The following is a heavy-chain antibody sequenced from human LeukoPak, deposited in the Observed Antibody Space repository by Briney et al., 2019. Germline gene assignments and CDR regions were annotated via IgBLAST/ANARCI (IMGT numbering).Heavy chain of an antibody. CDR1: GGTLSCYT. J-gene: IGHJ3*02. Sequence: WASVKLSCKASGGTLSCYTISWVRQAPGQGLEWMGRIIPIVGIANYAQKFQGRVTITADKSTSTAYMELSSLRSEDTAVYYCARSLLGYCSGGSCYSGAIWGQRTMVTVSS. CDR2: IIPIVGIA. D-gene: IGHD2-15*01. CDR3: ARSLLGYCSGGSCYSGAI. V-gene: IGHV1-69*02.